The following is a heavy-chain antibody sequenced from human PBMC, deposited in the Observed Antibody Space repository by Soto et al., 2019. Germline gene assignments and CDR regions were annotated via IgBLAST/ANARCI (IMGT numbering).Heavy chain of an antibody. CDR1: GFTFSSYA. J-gene: IGHJ4*02. CDR2: ISGSGGST. CDR3: AKGLYDFWSGYYGY. D-gene: IGHD3-3*01. Sequence: PGGSLRLSCAASGFTFSSYAMSWVRQAPGKGLEWVSAISGSGGSTYYADSVKGRFTISRDNSKNTLYLQMNSLRAEDTAVYYCAKGLYDFWSGYYGYWGQGTLVTVSS. V-gene: IGHV3-23*01.